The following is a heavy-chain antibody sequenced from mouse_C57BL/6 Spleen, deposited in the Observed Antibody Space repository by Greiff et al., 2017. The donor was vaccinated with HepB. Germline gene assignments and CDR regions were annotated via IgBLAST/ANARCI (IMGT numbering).Heavy chain of an antibody. CDR1: GYTFTDYY. Sequence: QVQLQQSGAELVRPGASVKLSCKASGYTFTDYYINWVKQRPGQGLEWIARIYPGSGNTYYNEKFKGKATLTAEKSSSTAYMQLSSLTSEDSAVYFCARWETMDYDGYLYAMDYWGQGTSVTVSS. CDR2: IYPGSGNT. V-gene: IGHV1-76*01. CDR3: ARWETMDYDGYLYAMDY. J-gene: IGHJ4*01. D-gene: IGHD2-3*01.